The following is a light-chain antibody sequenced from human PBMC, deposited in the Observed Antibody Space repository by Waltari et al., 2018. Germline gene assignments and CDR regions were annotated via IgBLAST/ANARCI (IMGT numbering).Light chain of an antibody. J-gene: IGLJ1*01. CDR1: GDDIGGFEY. V-gene: IGLV2-11*01. CDR3: CSYAGTYSYV. Sequence: QSALTQPPSVSGSPGQSVTISCTGTGDDIGGFEYVSWYQQDPGKAPKLLIYDVNKRPAGVPGRFAGSKSGNTASLTISRLHAEDESAYYCCSYAGTYSYVFGTGTEVTVL. CDR2: DVN.